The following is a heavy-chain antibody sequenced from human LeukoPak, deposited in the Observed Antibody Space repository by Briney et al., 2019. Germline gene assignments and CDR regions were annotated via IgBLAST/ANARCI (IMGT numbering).Heavy chain of an antibody. CDR1: GYSISSGYY. V-gene: IGHV4-38-2*02. CDR2: IYHSGST. Sequence: SETLSLTCTVSGYSISSGYYWGWIRQPPGKGLEWIGSIYHSGSTYYNPSLKSRVTISVDTSKNQFSLKLSSVTAADTAVYYCARVGGIWPGAYFDYWGQGTLVTVSS. CDR3: ARVGGIWPGAYFDY. D-gene: IGHD2-15*01. J-gene: IGHJ4*02.